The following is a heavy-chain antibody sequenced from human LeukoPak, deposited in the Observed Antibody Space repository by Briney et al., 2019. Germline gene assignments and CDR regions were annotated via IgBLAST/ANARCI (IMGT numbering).Heavy chain of an antibody. D-gene: IGHD3-22*01. CDR3: ARHLIYYDSSSYPGDF. J-gene: IGHJ4*02. V-gene: IGHV4-39*01. CDR1: GGSISSSGYY. CDR2: IYYSGST. Sequence: PSETLSLTCTVSGGSISSSGYYWGWIRQPPGKGLEWIGSIYYSGSTYYNPSLKSRVTISVDTSKNQFSLKLSSVTAADTAVYFCARHLIYYDSSSYPGDFWGQGTLVTVSS.